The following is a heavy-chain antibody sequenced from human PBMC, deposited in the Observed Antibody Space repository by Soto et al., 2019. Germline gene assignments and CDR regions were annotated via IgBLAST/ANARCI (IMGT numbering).Heavy chain of an antibody. CDR1: GYTFTSYD. CDR3: ARGPTGIIDY. J-gene: IGHJ4*02. V-gene: IGHV1-8*01. D-gene: IGHD1-26*01. Sequence: QVQLVQSGAEVKSPGASVKVSCKASGYTFTSYDINWVRQATGQGFEWMGWMNPKSGGTRYIQKFQGRVTMHRDTAISTAYMELSSLTSEDTAVYYCARGPTGIIDYWCQGTPVTVSS. CDR2: MNPKSGGT.